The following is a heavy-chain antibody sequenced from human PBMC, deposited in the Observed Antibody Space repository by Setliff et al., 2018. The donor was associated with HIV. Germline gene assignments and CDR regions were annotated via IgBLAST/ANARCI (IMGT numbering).Heavy chain of an antibody. Sequence: GASVKVSCKASGGTLRSYGMTWVRQAPGQGLEWIGTVIPVRDMANYAEKFQGRVTITADRSTSTSYMELRGLRSEDTAVYFCARETYFFDVTTFYSYSLGVWGQGTTVTVSS. D-gene: IGHD4-17*01. V-gene: IGHV1-69*04. CDR2: VIPVRDMA. J-gene: IGHJ6*02. CDR1: GGTLRSYG. CDR3: ARETYFFDVTTFYSYSLGV.